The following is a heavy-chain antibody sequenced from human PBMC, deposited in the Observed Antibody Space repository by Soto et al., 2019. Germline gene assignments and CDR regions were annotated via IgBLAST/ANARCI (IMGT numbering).Heavy chain of an antibody. CDR2: IIPIFGTA. CDR1: GGTFSSYA. D-gene: IGHD7-27*01. V-gene: IGHV1-69*06. CDR3: ARELTGTLTNSVFDY. Sequence: QVQLVQSGAEVKKPGSSVKVSCKASGGTFSSYAISWVRQAPGQGLEWMGGIIPIFGTANHAQKFQGRVTITADKSTSTAYMELSSLRSEDTAVYYCARELTGTLTNSVFDYWGQGTLVTVSS. J-gene: IGHJ4*02.